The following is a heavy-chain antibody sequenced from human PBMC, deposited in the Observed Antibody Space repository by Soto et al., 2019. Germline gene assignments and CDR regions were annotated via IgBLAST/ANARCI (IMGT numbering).Heavy chain of an antibody. CDR3: ATDIALVRGVIIDMDV. J-gene: IGHJ6*02. CDR2: ISYDGDNK. D-gene: IGHD3-10*01. CDR1: GFTFSNYG. V-gene: IGHV3-30*03. Sequence: GGSLRLSCAASGFTFSNYGMHWVRQAPGKGLEWVAVISYDGDNKYYSHSVKGRFTISRDNSKNTLYLQMNSLRAEDTAVYYCATDIALVRGVIIDMDVWGQGTTVTVSS.